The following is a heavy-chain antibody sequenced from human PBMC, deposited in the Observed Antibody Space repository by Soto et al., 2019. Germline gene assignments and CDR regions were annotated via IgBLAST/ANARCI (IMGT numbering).Heavy chain of an antibody. D-gene: IGHD6-19*01. CDR1: GSSISSSNW. CDR2: IYHSGST. V-gene: IGHV4-4*02. J-gene: IGHJ6*02. Sequence: SETLSLTCAVSGSSISSSNWWSWVRQPPGKGLEWIGEIYHSGSTNYNPSLKSRVTISVDTSKNQFSLKLSSVTAADTAVYYCASRGGWYWRNYGMDVWGQGTTVTVSS. CDR3: ASRGGWYWRNYGMDV.